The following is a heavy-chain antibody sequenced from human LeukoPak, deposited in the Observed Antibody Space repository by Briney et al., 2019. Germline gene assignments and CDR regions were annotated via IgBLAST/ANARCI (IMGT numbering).Heavy chain of an antibody. CDR2: ISAYNGNT. CDR1: GYTFTSYG. D-gene: IGHD3-3*01. V-gene: IGHV1-18*01. CDR3: ARDKGVVTVFFPGY. Sequence: ASVKVSCKASGYTFTSYGISWVRQAPGQGLEWMGWISAYNGNTNYAQKLQGRVTMTTDTSPSTAYMELRSLRSDDTAVYYCARDKGVVTVFFPGYWGQGTLVTVSS. J-gene: IGHJ4*02.